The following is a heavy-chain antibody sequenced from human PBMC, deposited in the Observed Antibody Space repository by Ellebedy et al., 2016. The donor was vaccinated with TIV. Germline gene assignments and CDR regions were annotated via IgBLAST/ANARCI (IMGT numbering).Heavy chain of an antibody. CDR1: GASISSYY. J-gene: IGHJ4*02. CDR3: ARGGASSKYFDY. CDR2: IFHTGDT. Sequence: MPSETLSLTCTVSGASISSYYWSWIRQPPGKGLEWIGFIFHTGDTNYSPSLKSRVAISLDTSKNQLSLKLTSVTDADTAVYYCARGGASSKYFDYWGLGTLVTVSS. V-gene: IGHV4-59*01.